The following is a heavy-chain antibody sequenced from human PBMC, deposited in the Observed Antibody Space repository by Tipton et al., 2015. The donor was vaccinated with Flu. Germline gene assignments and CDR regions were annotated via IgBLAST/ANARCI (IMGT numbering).Heavy chain of an antibody. V-gene: IGHV4-38-2*01. D-gene: IGHD1-26*01. CDR1: GYSISSGYY. J-gene: IGHJ5*02. Sequence: TLSLTCAVSGYSISSGYYWGWIRQPPGKGLEWIGSIYHSGSTYYNPSLKSRVTISVDTSKNQFSLKLSSVTAADTAVYYCARGPESIVGATGGWFDPWGQGTLVTVSS. CDR3: ARGPESIVGATGGWFDP. CDR2: IYHSGST.